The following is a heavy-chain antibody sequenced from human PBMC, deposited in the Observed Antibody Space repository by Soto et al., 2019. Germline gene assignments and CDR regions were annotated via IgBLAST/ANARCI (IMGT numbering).Heavy chain of an antibody. V-gene: IGHV1-69*13. CDR2: IIPIFGTA. Sequence: SVTLSCKPSGGTFSSYAVSLLRQAPGQGLEWMGGIIPIFGTANYAQRFQGRVTITADESTSTAYMELSSLRSEDTAVYYCARGIAAGDYWGQGTLVTVSS. CDR1: GGTFSSYA. J-gene: IGHJ4*02. D-gene: IGHD6-13*01. CDR3: ARGIAAGDY.